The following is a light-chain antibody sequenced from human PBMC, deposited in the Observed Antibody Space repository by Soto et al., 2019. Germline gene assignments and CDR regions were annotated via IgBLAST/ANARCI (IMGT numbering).Light chain of an antibody. CDR2: KAS. V-gene: IGKV1-5*03. Sequence: DIQMTQSPSTLSASVGDRVTITFRASQSISVWLAWYQQKAGKAPNLLIYKASRLESGVPSRFSGSGSETEFTLTISGLQPGDSATYYCQQYNSYSPTFGQGPRWIS. CDR1: QSISVW. J-gene: IGKJ1*01. CDR3: QQYNSYSPT.